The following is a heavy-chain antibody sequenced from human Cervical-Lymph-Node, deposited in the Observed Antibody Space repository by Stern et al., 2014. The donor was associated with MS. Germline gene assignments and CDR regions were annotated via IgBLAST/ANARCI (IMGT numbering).Heavy chain of an antibody. CDR3: AKAIVVVIATSGYFDY. Sequence: EVHLVESGGGLVQPGGSLRLSCAASGFTFNNYAMTWVRQAPGKGLEWVSGMRGNGGSTYYADSVKGRFTISRANSRNTLFLQMNSLRAKDTAVYYCAKAIVVVIATSGYFDYWGQGTLVTVSS. J-gene: IGHJ4*02. D-gene: IGHD3-22*01. CDR2: MRGNGGST. CDR1: GFTFNNYA. V-gene: IGHV3-23*04.